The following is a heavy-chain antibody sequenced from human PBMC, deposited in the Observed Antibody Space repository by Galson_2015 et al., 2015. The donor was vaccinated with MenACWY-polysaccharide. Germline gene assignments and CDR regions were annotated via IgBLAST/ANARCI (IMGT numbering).Heavy chain of an antibody. V-gene: IGHV3-23*01. CDR1: GFTFDSNA. D-gene: IGHD4-11*01. CDR3: AKGTTVRGPALIILFDY. J-gene: IGHJ4*02. Sequence: LILSCAASGFTFDSNAMGWVRQAPGKGLEWVSGISGSGDDTYYTGSVKGRFTISRDNSKNTLYLQMNSLRAEDTAVYYCAKGTTVRGPALIILFDYWGQGTLVTVSS. CDR2: ISGSGDDT.